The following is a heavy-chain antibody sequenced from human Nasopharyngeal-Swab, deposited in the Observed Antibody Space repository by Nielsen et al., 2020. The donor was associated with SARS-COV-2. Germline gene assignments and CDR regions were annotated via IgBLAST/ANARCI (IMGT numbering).Heavy chain of an antibody. CDR2: IYTSGST. Sequence: SETLSLTCTVSGGSISSGSYYWSWIRQPAGKGLEWIGRIYTSGSTNYNPSLKSRVTISVDTSKNQFSLKLSSATAADTAVYYCARDARFYYGDSRGFDYWGQGTLVTDSS. CDR1: GGSISSGSYY. V-gene: IGHV4-61*02. D-gene: IGHD4-17*01. CDR3: ARDARFYYGDSRGFDY. J-gene: IGHJ4*02.